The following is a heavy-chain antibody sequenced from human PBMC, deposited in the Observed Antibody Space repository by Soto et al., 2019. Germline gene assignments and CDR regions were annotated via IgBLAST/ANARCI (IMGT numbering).Heavy chain of an antibody. V-gene: IGHV4-39*01. CDR3: ARLAPGYNLIDY. Sequence: PSETLSLTCTVSGGSISSSSYYWGWIRQPPGKGLEWIGSIYYSGSTYYNPSLKSRVTISVDTSKNQFSLKLSSVTAADTAVYYCARLAPGYNLIDYWGQGTLVTVSS. D-gene: IGHD5-18*01. J-gene: IGHJ4*02. CDR1: GGSISSSSYY. CDR2: IYYSGST.